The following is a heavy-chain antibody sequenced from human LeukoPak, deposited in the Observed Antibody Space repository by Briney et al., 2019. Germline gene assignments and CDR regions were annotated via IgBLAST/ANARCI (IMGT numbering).Heavy chain of an antibody. CDR2: ISGSDGST. CDR1: GFTFSSYT. J-gene: IGHJ4*02. V-gene: IGHV3-23*01. Sequence: LPGGSLRLSCAASGFTFSSYTMTWVRQAPAKGLGWVSAISGSDGSTYYADPVKGRFTISRDDSQNTLYLQMNSLSAEDTAVYYCAKVETSGGANCYALDYWGQGTLVTVSS. D-gene: IGHD2-2*01. CDR3: AKVETSGGANCYALDY.